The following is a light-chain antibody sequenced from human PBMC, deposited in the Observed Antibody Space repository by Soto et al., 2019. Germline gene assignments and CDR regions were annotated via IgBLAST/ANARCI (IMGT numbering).Light chain of an antibody. CDR2: SAS. CDR3: QHGYIAPYN. V-gene: IGKV1-39*01. CDR1: QDINVY. J-gene: IGKJ2*01. Sequence: DIQMTQSPSSVSASIGDTVTISCRASQDINVYLNWYQQKPGEVPKXLIYSASSLHSGVPSRFTGSGSETDFTLTIRSLQTEDFETYYCQHGYIAPYNFGQGTKVDI.